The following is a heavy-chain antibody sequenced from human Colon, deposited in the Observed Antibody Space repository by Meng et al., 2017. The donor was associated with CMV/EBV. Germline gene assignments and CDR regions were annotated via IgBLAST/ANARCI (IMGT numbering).Heavy chain of an antibody. Sequence: GESLKISCKVSGYSFTNYWIGWVRQMPGKGLEWMGIIYPGDSDTRYSPSFQGQVTISADKSISTAYLQWSSLKASDTAIYYCGFSTSTYYHYGMDVWGQGTSVTVSS. CDR3: GFSTSTYYHYGMDV. J-gene: IGHJ6*02. CDR1: GYSFTNYW. V-gene: IGHV5-51*01. D-gene: IGHD6-6*01. CDR2: IYPGDSDT.